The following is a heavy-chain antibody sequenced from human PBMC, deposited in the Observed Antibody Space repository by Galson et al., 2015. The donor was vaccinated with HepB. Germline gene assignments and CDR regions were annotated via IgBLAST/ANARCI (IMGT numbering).Heavy chain of an antibody. V-gene: IGHV1-58*01. Sequence: SVKVSCTASRFTFTSSAVQWVRQTRGQRLEWVGWIAVGSGNTNYAQKFQKRVTITRDMSTSTAYMELSSLRSEDTAVYYCAAGTTVTKRHWGQGTLVTVSS. D-gene: IGHD4-17*01. CDR1: RFTFTSSA. CDR3: AAGTTVTKRH. J-gene: IGHJ4*02. CDR2: IAVGSGNT.